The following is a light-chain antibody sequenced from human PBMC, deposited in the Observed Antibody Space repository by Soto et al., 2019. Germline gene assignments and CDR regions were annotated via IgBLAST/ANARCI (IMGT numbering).Light chain of an antibody. CDR3: QKSSSIPYT. CDR2: AAS. CDR1: QTISTY. V-gene: IGKV1-39*01. Sequence: DIHMTQSPSSLSASVGDRVTITCRASQTISTYLNWYQQNPGKAPKLLIYAASNLQNGVPSRFSGSGSGTAFTLNIRSLQPEDFATYYCQKSSSIPYTFGQGTKLEIK. J-gene: IGKJ2*01.